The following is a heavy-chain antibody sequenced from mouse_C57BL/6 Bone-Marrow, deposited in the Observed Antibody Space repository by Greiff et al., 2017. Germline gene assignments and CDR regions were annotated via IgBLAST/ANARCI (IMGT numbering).Heavy chain of an antibody. CDR1: GFSLSTSNMG. CDR3: AEIGGDYGTRNYYAMDY. CDR2: IWWNDDK. J-gene: IGHJ4*01. V-gene: IGHV8-5*01. D-gene: IGHD2-4*01. Sequence: QVTLKESGPGILQPSQTLSLTCSFSGFSLSTSNMGIGWIRQPSGKGLEWLAPIWWNDDKYYNPSLKSPPTISKATSNNQAFLKITSVETADTATDYCAEIGGDYGTRNYYAMDYWGQGTSVTVSS.